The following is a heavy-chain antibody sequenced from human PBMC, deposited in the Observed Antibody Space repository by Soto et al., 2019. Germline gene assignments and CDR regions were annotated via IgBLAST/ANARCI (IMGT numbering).Heavy chain of an antibody. CDR3: TESPAPSGDPSDY. V-gene: IGHV3-23*01. D-gene: IGHD4-17*01. J-gene: IGHJ4*02. CDR1: GFTFSKCA. Sequence: PGGSLRLSCAASGFTFSKCAMSWVRQAPGKGLEWVSISNTDGSTYYEDSVKGRFTISRDNSKNTLYLRMNSLRAEDTAVYYCTESPAPSGDPSDYWGQGTLVTVSS. CDR2: ISNTDGST.